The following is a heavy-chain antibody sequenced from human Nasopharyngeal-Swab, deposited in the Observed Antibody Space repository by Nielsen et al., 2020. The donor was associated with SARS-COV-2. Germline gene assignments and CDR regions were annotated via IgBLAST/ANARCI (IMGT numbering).Heavy chain of an antibody. D-gene: IGHD2-15*01. J-gene: IGHJ4*02. CDR2: IIPILGIA. Sequence: AVKVCCKASGGTFSSYAISWVRQAPGQGLEWMGRIIPILGIANYAQKFQGRVTITADKSTSTAYMELSSLRSEDTAVYYCARVKPTDCSGGSCYSLPLGYWGQGTLVTVSS. CDR1: GGTFSSYA. CDR3: ARVKPTDCSGGSCYSLPLGY. V-gene: IGHV1-69*04.